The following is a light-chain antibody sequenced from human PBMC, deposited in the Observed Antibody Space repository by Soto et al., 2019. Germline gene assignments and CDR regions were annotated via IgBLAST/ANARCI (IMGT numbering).Light chain of an antibody. CDR1: QGIVRW. CDR3: QQYNSYSVT. CDR2: DAS. Sequence: DIQMTQSPPTLSASVGDRVTITCRASQGIVRWLAWYQQKPGKAPKLLIYDASSLESGVPSRFSGSGSGTEFTLTISSLQPDDFATYYCQQYNSYSVTFGGGTKVDIK. V-gene: IGKV1-5*01. J-gene: IGKJ4*01.